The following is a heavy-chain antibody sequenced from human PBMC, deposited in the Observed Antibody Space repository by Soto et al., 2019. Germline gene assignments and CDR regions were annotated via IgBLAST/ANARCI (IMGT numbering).Heavy chain of an antibody. CDR3: ARGYGRNCDY. V-gene: IGHV4-34*01. D-gene: IGHD3-10*01. Sequence: QVQLQQWGAGLLKPSETLSLTCAGYGGSFSGYYWNWIRQPPGKGLEWSGESNHSGSTNYKPSLKSRVPIAVDTSKIQFSLGLSSVTAADTDVYYCARGYGRNCDYWGQGTLVTVSS. CDR2: SNHSGST. J-gene: IGHJ4*02. CDR1: GGSFSGYY.